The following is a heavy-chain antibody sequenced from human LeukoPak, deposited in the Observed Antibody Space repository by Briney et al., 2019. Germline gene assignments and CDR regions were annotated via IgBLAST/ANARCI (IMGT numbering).Heavy chain of an antibody. J-gene: IGHJ4*02. CDR2: INPNSGGT. V-gene: IGHV1-2*02. D-gene: IGHD4-17*01. Sequence: ASVKVSCKASGYTFTGYYMHWVRQAPGQGLEWMGWINPNSGGTNYAQKFQGRVTMTRDTPISTAYMELSSLRSEDTAVYYCARDALGYAVTTLPGDYWGQGTLVTVSS. CDR3: ARDALGYAVTTLPGDY. CDR1: GYTFTGYY.